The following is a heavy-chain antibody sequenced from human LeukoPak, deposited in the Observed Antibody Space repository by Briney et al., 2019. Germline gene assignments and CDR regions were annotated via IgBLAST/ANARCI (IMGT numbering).Heavy chain of an antibody. CDR2: TIPLFGTT. CDR3: AGTFYGDYQNADQSVYSVNY. J-gene: IGHJ4*02. V-gene: IGHV1-69*05. D-gene: IGHD4-17*01. CDR1: GSTLSSYA. Sequence: ASXKVSCKASGSTLSSYAINWVRQAPGQGLEWMGRTIPLFGTTNYAQKFQGRVTITTDESTSKAYMELSRQRYEDTAVYYCAGTFYGDYQNADQSVYSVNYWGQGTLVAVSS.